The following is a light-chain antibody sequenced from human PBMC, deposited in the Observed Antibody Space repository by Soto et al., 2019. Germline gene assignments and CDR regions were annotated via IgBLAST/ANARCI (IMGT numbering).Light chain of an antibody. CDR1: QRINNNF. J-gene: IGKJ3*01. CDR2: GAS. V-gene: IGKV3-20*01. CDR3: QQYGISPGFT. Sequence: EVVLTQSPGTLSLSPGERATLSCRASQRINNNFLAWYQQKPGQAPRLLIYGASSRATGIPDRFTGSGSGTDFTLTISRLEPEDFAVYYWQQYGISPGFTFGPGPKVDIK.